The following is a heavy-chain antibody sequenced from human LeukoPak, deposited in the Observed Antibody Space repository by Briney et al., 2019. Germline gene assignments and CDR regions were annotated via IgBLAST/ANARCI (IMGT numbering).Heavy chain of an antibody. J-gene: IGHJ5*02. V-gene: IGHV3-48*03. Sequence: PGGSLRLSCAASGFTFSSYEMNWVRQAPGKGLEWVSYISSSGSTIYYADSVKGRFTISRDNAKNSLYLQMNSLRAEDTAVYYCARGEPWELRYNWFDPWGQGTLLTVSS. CDR2: ISSSGSTI. CDR1: GFTFSSYE. CDR3: ARGEPWELRYNWFDP. D-gene: IGHD1-26*01.